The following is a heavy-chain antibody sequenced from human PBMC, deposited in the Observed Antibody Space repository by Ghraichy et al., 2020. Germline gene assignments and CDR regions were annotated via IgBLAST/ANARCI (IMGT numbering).Heavy chain of an antibody. Sequence: LSFSSSFFPFLLSSMSWFRQAPGKGLEWVSHISGSGGTTYYADSVKGRFTISRDKSKNTLYLQMNSLRAEDTAVYYCAKAGGSYLDPFDYWGQGTLVTVSS. CDR2: ISGSGGTT. J-gene: IGHJ4*02. D-gene: IGHD1-26*01. CDR1: FFPFLLSS. V-gene: IGHV3-23*01. CDR3: AKAGGSYLDPFDY.